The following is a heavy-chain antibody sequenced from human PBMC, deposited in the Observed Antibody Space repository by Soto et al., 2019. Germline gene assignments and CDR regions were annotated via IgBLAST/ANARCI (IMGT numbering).Heavy chain of an antibody. Sequence: QVQLVESGGGVVQPGRSLRLSCAASGFTFSTYGMHWVRQAPGKGLEWVAIISYDGSDKYYADSVKGRFTISRDNSKNTLYLQMNRLRVEDTAVYYCVAGQYFSDYWGQGTLVTVAS. CDR3: VAGQYFSDY. V-gene: IGHV3-30*03. CDR1: GFTFSTYG. CDR2: ISYDGSDK. J-gene: IGHJ4*02. D-gene: IGHD6-19*01.